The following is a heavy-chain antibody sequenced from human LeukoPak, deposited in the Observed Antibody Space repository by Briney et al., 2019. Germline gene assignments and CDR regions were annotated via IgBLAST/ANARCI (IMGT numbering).Heavy chain of an antibody. V-gene: IGHV4-34*01. CDR2: INHSGST. CDR3: ARDGSISGWYSDY. Sequence: PSETLSLTCAVYGGSFSGYYWSWIRQPPGKGLEWIGEINHSGSTNYNPSLKSRVTISVYTSKNHFSLNLTSVTAADTAVYYCARDGSISGWYSDYWGQGTLVTVSS. J-gene: IGHJ4*02. D-gene: IGHD6-19*01. CDR1: GGSFSGYY.